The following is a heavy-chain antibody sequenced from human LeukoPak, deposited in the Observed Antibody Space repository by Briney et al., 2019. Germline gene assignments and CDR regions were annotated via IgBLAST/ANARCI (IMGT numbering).Heavy chain of an antibody. CDR3: AKTSGYSSGWFYWYFDL. J-gene: IGHJ2*01. V-gene: IGHV3-23*01. CDR2: ISGSGGST. Sequence: PGGSLRLSCAASGFTLSNYTMSWVRQAPGMGLEWVSRISGSGGSTDYADSVKGRFTISRDNSKNALYLQMNSLRAEDTALYYCAKTSGYSSGWFYWYFDLWGRGTLVTVSS. D-gene: IGHD6-19*01. CDR1: GFTLSNYT.